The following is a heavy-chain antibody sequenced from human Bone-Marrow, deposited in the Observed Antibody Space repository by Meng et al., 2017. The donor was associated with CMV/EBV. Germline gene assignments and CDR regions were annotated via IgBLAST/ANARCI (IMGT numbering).Heavy chain of an antibody. V-gene: IGHV3-48*03. CDR2: ISSSGSTI. CDR3: ATRSASDY. Sequence: GESLKISCAASGFTFSSYEMNWVRQAPGKGLEWVSYISSSGSTIYYADSVKDRFTISRDNANNSLYLQMNSLRADDTAVYHCATRSASDYWGQGMLVTVSS. CDR1: GFTFSSYE. J-gene: IGHJ4*02. D-gene: IGHD2-2*01.